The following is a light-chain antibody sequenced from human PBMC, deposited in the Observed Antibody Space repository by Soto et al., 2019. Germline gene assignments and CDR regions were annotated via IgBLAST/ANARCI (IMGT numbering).Light chain of an antibody. CDR1: STDVGRYNY. CDR3: TSYTSDGTYV. CDR2: DVS. J-gene: IGLJ1*01. V-gene: IGLV2-14*01. Sequence: QSVLTQPASVSGSPGQSITISCTGTSTDVGRYNYVSWYQQHPGKAPKLMVYDVSNRPSWVSNRFSGSKSGITASLTISGLQAEDEADYYCTSYTSDGTYVFGTGTKATVL.